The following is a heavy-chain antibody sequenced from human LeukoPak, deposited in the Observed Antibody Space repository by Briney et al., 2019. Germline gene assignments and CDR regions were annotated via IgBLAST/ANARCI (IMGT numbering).Heavy chain of an antibody. CDR1: GGSISGYY. V-gene: IGHV4-59*01. CDR3: ARLRGTYFPDY. J-gene: IGHJ4*02. Sequence: PSETLSLTCAVSGGSISGYYWSWIRQPPGKGLEWIGYIYYSGSTNYNPPLKSRLAISVDTSKNQFSLNLNSVTAADTAVYYCARLRGTYFPDYWGQGTLVTVSS. CDR2: IYYSGST. D-gene: IGHD2/OR15-2a*01.